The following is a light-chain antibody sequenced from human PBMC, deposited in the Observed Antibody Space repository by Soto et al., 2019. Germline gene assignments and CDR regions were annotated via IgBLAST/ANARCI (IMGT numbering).Light chain of an antibody. Sequence: EIVLTQSPGTLSLSPGERATLSCRASQSVSSSYLAWYQQKPGQAPRLLIYGASSRATGIPDRFSDSGSGTDFTLTISRLEPEDFAVYYCQQYGSSPFGPGTKVDIK. V-gene: IGKV3-20*01. CDR1: QSVSSSY. J-gene: IGKJ3*01. CDR3: QQYGSSP. CDR2: GAS.